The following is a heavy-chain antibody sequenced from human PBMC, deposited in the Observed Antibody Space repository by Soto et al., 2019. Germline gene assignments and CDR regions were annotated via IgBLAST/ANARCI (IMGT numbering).Heavy chain of an antibody. D-gene: IGHD3-10*01. CDR3: ATVSRITMVRGALSEY. V-gene: IGHV1-18*01. Sequence: QVQLVQSGAEVKKPGASVKVSCKASGYTFTSYGISWVRQAPGQGLEWMGWISAYNGNTNYAQKLQGRVTMTTETSPSTAYMELRRLRSDDTAVYYCATVSRITMVRGALSEYWGQGTLVTVSS. J-gene: IGHJ4*02. CDR1: GYTFTSYG. CDR2: ISAYNGNT.